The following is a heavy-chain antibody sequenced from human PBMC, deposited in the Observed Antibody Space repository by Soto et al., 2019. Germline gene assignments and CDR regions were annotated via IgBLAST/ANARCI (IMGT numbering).Heavy chain of an antibody. J-gene: IGHJ4*02. V-gene: IGHV4-59*01. CDR2: IYYSGST. Sequence: PSETLSLTCTVSGGPISSYYWSWIRQPPGKGLEWIGYIYYSGSTNYNPSLKSRVTISVDTSKNQFSLKLSSVTAADTAVYYCARAYDSSGYSIDYWGQGTLVTVSS. CDR1: GGPISSYY. D-gene: IGHD3-22*01. CDR3: ARAYDSSGYSIDY.